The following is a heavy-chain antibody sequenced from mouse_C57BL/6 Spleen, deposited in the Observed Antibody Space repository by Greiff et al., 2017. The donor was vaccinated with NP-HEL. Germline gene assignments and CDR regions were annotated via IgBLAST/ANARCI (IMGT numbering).Heavy chain of an antibody. Sequence: EVKLVESGPGLVKPSQSLSLTCSVTGYSITSGYYWNWIRQFPGNKLEWMGYISYDGSNNYNPSLKNRISITRDTSKNQFFLKLNSVTTEDTATYYCARYDYDVRQHYFDYWGQGTTLTVSS. CDR2: ISYDGSN. V-gene: IGHV3-6*01. J-gene: IGHJ2*01. D-gene: IGHD2-4*01. CDR3: ARYDYDVRQHYFDY. CDR1: GYSITSGYY.